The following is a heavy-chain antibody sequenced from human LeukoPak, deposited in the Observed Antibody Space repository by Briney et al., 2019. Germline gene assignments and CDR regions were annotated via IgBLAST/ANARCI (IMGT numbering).Heavy chain of an antibody. CDR2: ISYDGSHK. Sequence: LTGGSLRLSCAASGFTFSSSGMHWVRQAPGRGLEWVAVISYDGSHKYYVDSVKGRFTISRDNSKNTLYLQMNSLRAEDTAVYYCAKGHYTDVWGKGTTVTVSS. V-gene: IGHV3-30*18. CDR3: AKGHYTDV. J-gene: IGHJ6*03. CDR1: GFTFSSSG.